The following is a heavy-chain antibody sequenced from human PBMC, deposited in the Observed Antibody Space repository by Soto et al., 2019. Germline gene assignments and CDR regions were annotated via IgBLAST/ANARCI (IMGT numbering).Heavy chain of an antibody. J-gene: IGHJ6*03. V-gene: IGHV4-59*08. Sequence: SRIRQPLGKGLEWIGNIYYSGSTNYNPSLKSRVTISVDTSKNQFSLKLSSVTAADTAVYYCARRVWSTYYYYMDVWGKGTTVTVSS. CDR3: ARRVWSTYYYYMDV. CDR2: IYYSGST. D-gene: IGHD2-8*02.